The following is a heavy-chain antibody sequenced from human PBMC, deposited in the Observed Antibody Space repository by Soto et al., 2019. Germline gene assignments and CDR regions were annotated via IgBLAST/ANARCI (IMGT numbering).Heavy chain of an antibody. CDR1: GFTFSNHG. D-gene: IGHD3-9*01. J-gene: IGHJ6*02. CDR3: ARDPNRGHFDP. V-gene: IGHV3-33*01. CDR2: IWYDGSNK. Sequence: GGSLRLSCAASGFTFSNHGMHWVRQAPGKGLEWVAIIWYDGSNKYYVDSVKGRFIISRDNSKNTLYLQMNSLRAEDTAVYYCARDPNRGHFDPWGQGTTVTVSS.